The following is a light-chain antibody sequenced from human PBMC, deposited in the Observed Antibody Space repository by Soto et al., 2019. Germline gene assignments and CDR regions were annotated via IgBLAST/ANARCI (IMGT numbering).Light chain of an antibody. CDR2: TGS. CDR3: QQYNSPIT. CDR1: QAIDSW. J-gene: IGKJ5*01. Sequence: DIQMTQSPSSVSASVGDRVTITCRASQAIDSWLAWYQQKPGEAPKLLIFTGSLLHSGVPPRFSRSGSGTDFTLTIISLQPEDFATYYCQQYNSPITFGQGTRLEIK. V-gene: IGKV1-12*01.